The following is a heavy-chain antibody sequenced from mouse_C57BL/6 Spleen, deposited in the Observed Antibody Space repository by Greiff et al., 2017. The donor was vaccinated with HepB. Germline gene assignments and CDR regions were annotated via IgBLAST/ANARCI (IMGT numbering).Heavy chain of an antibody. J-gene: IGHJ3*01. Sequence: VKLQESGAELVRPGASVTLSCKASGYTFTDYEMHWVKQTPVHGLEWIGAIDPETGGTAYNQKFKGKAILTADKSSSTAYMELRSLTSEDSAVYYCTRYGVFAYWGQGTLVTVSA. D-gene: IGHD1-1*01. V-gene: IGHV1-15*01. CDR2: IDPETGGT. CDR1: GYTFTDYE. CDR3: TRYGVFAY.